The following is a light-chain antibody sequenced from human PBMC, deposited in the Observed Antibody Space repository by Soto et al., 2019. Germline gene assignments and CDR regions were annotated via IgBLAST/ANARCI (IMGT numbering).Light chain of an antibody. Sequence: DIQLTQSPSFLSASIGDRVSLSCRASQDITKYLAWFHQKPGRAPKLLIYSASNLHVGVPARLSGGGSGTKFTLTITSLQAEDFATYYCQQVDRPPLTFGGGTKVEIK. CDR1: QDITKY. J-gene: IGKJ4*01. V-gene: IGKV1-9*01. CDR3: QQVDRPPLT. CDR2: SAS.